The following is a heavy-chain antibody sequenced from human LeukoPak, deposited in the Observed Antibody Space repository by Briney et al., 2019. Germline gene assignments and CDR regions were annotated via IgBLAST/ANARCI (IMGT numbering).Heavy chain of an antibody. D-gene: IGHD3-10*01. CDR2: ITTSGGST. V-gene: IGHV3-23*01. J-gene: IGHJ3*02. CDR3: AKDHYVSGRYDAFDI. Sequence: GGSLRLSCAASGFTLSSYAMSWVRQSPGEGLEWVSSITTSGGSTYYADSVKGRFTISRDNAKNTLYLQMNSLRAEDTAVYYCAKDHYVSGRYDAFDIWGQGTMVTVSS. CDR1: GFTLSSYA.